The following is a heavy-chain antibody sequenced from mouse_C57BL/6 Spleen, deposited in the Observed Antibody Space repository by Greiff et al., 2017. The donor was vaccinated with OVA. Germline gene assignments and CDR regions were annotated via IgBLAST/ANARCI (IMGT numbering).Heavy chain of an antibody. CDR2: IYIGNGYT. CDR1: GYTFTSYG. Sequence: EVQLQQSGAELVRPGSSVKMSCKTSGYTFTSYGINWVQQRPGQGLEWIGYIYIGNGYTEYNEKFKGKATLTSDTSYSTAYMQLSSLTSEESAIDTGAKRGGRSSPFDYWGQGTTLTVSS. CDR3: AKRGGRSSPFDY. D-gene: IGHD1-1*01. V-gene: IGHV1-58*01. J-gene: IGHJ2*01.